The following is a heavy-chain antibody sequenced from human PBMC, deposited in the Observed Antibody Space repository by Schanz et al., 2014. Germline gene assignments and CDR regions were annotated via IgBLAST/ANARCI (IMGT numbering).Heavy chain of an antibody. CDR3: AKSGPDGWGNYQFDY. V-gene: IGHV3-30*02. CDR2: IWSDGSRT. Sequence: QVQLVESGGGVVQRGGSLRLSCAASGFIFSNYGMHWVRQAPGKGLEWVAFIWSDGSRTYHAESVKGRFTISRDNPKNTLSLQMNSLRVEDTAVYYCAKSGPDGWGNYQFDYWGQGTLVTVSS. J-gene: IGHJ4*02. D-gene: IGHD3-10*01. CDR1: GFIFSNYG.